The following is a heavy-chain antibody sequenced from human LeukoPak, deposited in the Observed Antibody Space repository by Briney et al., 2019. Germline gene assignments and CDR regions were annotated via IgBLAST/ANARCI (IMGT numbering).Heavy chain of an antibody. CDR3: ARSEDYGGNSEGKDY. J-gene: IGHJ4*02. D-gene: IGHD4-23*01. Sequence: ASVKVSCKASGYTFTGYYMHWVRQAPGQGLEWMGWINPSSGGTNYAQKFQGRVTMTRDTSISTAYMELSRLRSDDTAVYYCARSEDYGGNSEGKDYWGQGTLVTVSS. V-gene: IGHV1-2*02. CDR2: INPSSGGT. CDR1: GYTFTGYY.